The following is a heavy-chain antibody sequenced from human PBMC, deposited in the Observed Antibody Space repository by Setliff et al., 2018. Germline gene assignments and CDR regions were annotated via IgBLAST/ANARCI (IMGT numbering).Heavy chain of an antibody. J-gene: IGHJ4*02. Sequence: APVKVSCKSSGNSFTVFYLHWVRQAPGQGLEWMGWISPHSGDTHYAQKFQSRVRMTRDTSTYAAYLELSDLTSDDTAMYYCARSGSFGMRYWFDYWGQGALVTVSS. D-gene: IGHD1-26*01. CDR2: ISPHSGDT. V-gene: IGHV1-2*02. CDR1: GNSFTVFY. CDR3: ARSGSFGMRYWFDY.